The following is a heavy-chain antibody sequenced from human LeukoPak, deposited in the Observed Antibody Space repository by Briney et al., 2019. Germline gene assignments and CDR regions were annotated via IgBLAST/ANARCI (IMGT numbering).Heavy chain of an antibody. V-gene: IGHV3-64D*06. D-gene: IGHD1-26*01. CDR1: GFTFSNHF. CDR3: VKDLSGTWSFDY. CDR2: IDINGGTT. Sequence: GGSLRLSCSTSGFTFSNHFMHWVRQAPGKGLEYVSSIDINGGTTFYADSVKGRFTISRDNSENALYLQLSSLRLEDTALYYCVKDLSGTWSFDYWGQGTLVTVSS. J-gene: IGHJ4*02.